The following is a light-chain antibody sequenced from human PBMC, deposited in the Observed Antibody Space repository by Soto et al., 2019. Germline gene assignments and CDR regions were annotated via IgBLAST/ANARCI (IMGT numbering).Light chain of an antibody. J-gene: IGKJ2*01. CDR2: AAS. Sequence: DIQMTQSPSSLSASEGDRVTITCRASQNINNYLNWYQHKLGQAPKLLIYAASGLQSGVPSRFIGSGSGTDFTLTITSVQGEDFASYFCQQSQTTPYTFGRGTKLEV. CDR3: QQSQTTPYT. V-gene: IGKV1-39*01. CDR1: QNINNY.